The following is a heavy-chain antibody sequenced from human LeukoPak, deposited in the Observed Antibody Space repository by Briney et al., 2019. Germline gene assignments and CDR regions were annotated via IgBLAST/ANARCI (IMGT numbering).Heavy chain of an antibody. CDR2: INPSGGST. Sequence: WASVKVSCKASGYTFTSYYMHWVRQAPGQGLEWMGIINPSGGSTSYAQKFQGRVTMTRDTSTSTVYMELSSLRSEDTAVYYCARDWNDILTGYYRTRPTSYSFDYWGQGTLVTVSS. J-gene: IGHJ4*02. D-gene: IGHD3-9*01. V-gene: IGHV1-46*01. CDR1: GYTFTSYY. CDR3: ARDWNDILTGYYRTRPTSYSFDY.